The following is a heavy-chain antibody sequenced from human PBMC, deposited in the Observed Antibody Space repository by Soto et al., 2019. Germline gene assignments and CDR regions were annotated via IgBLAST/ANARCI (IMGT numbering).Heavy chain of an antibody. V-gene: IGHV1-46*01. D-gene: IGHD5-18*01. CDR3: ATSVNSAMAFDY. CDR1: GYTFTHYY. J-gene: IGHJ4*02. Sequence: ASVKVSCKASGYTFTHYYIHWVRQAPGQGLELMGIINPNGGITTYAQKFRAGFSMTRDTSTSTVYLELSSLRSEDSAVYYCATSVNSAMAFDYWGQGTLVTVSS. CDR2: INPNGGIT.